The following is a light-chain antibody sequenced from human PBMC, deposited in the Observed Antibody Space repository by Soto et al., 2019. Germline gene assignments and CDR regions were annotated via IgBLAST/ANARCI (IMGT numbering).Light chain of an antibody. CDR2: SNN. J-gene: IGLJ3*02. Sequence: QSALTQPPSASGTPGQRVTISCYGSSSNIGSNTVNWYQQLPGTAPKLLIYSNNQRPSGVPDRFSGSKSGTSASLAISGLQSEDEADYYCAAWDDSLNRVFGGGTKLTVL. CDR3: AAWDDSLNRV. CDR1: SSNIGSNT. V-gene: IGLV1-44*01.